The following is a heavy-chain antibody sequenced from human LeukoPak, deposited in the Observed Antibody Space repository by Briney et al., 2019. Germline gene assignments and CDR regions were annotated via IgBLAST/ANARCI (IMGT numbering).Heavy chain of an antibody. D-gene: IGHD2-15*01. CDR2: ISAYNGNT. CDR1: GYTFTSYG. CDR3: AREGYCSGGSCRHNWFDP. V-gene: IGHV1-18*04. J-gene: IGHJ5*02. Sequence: ASVKVSCKASGYTFTSYGISWVRQAPGQGLEWMGWISAYNGNTNYAQKLQGRVTMTTDTSTSTAYMELRSLRSDDTAVYYCAREGYCSGGSCRHNWFDPWGQGTPVTVSS.